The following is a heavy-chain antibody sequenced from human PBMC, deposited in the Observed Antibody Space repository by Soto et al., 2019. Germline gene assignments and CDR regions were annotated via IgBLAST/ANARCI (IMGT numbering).Heavy chain of an antibody. CDR3: VGTPSGNYPFGY. CDR2: INTDGSRT. J-gene: IGHJ4*02. D-gene: IGHD1-26*01. V-gene: IGHV3-74*01. Sequence: EVQLVESGGDLVQPGGSLGLSCAASGFTFSNYWMHWVRQAPGKGLVWVSRINTDGSRTTYADSVKGRFTISRDNAKNTLYLQMNSLSAEDTAVYYCVGTPSGNYPFGYWGQGTLVTVSS. CDR1: GFTFSNYW.